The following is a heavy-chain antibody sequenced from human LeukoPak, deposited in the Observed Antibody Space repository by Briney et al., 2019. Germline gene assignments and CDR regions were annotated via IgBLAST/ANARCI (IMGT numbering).Heavy chain of an antibody. CDR1: GYTFTSYD. CDR2: MNPNSGNT. J-gene: IGHJ4*02. Sequence: ASVKVSCKASGYTFTSYDINWVRQATGQGLEWMGWMNPNSGNTGYAQKFQGRVTMTRNTSISTAYMELSSLRSEDTAVYYCARGIYGDCVPDYWGQGTLVTVSS. V-gene: IGHV1-8*01. D-gene: IGHD4-17*01. CDR3: ARGIYGDCVPDY.